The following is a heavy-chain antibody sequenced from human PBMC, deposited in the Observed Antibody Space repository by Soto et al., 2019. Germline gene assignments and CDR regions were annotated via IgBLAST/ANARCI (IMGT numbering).Heavy chain of an antibody. J-gene: IGHJ5*02. Sequence: SSVNVSCKASGGTFSSYTISWVRQAPGQGLEWMGRIIPILGIANYAQKFQGRVTITADKSTSTAYMELSSLRSEDTAVYYCARFLIAATGNWFDPWGQGTLVTVSS. CDR1: GGTFSSYT. V-gene: IGHV1-69*02. CDR3: ARFLIAATGNWFDP. CDR2: IIPILGIA. D-gene: IGHD6-13*01.